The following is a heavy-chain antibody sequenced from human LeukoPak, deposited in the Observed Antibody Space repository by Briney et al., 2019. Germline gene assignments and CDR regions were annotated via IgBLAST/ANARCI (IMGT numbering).Heavy chain of an antibody. V-gene: IGHV3-7*03. CDR1: GFIFSGSW. Sequence: PGGSLRLSCTASGFIFSGSWMAWIRQAPGKGLEWVAIIKKDGSEKYYVDSMKGRFTISRDNAKNSLFLQMNSLRAEDTAIYYCTTDAWYSAGHWGQGTPATVSS. J-gene: IGHJ4*02. CDR3: TTDAWYSAGH. CDR2: IKKDGSEK. D-gene: IGHD2-15*01.